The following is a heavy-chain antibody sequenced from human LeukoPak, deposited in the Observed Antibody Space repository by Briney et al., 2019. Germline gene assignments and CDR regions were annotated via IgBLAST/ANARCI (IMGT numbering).Heavy chain of an antibody. D-gene: IGHD3-10*01. CDR3: ARHQYYYGSGSYSGFDP. CDR1: GGSISSISYY. J-gene: IGHJ5*02. CDR2: IYYSGRT. V-gene: IGHV4-39*01. Sequence: SETLSLTCTFSGGSISSISYYWGWIRQPPGKGLEWIGSIYYSGRTYNNPSLKSRVTISEDTSKNQFSLKLSSVTAADTAVYYCARHQYYYGSGSYSGFDPWGQGTLVTVSS.